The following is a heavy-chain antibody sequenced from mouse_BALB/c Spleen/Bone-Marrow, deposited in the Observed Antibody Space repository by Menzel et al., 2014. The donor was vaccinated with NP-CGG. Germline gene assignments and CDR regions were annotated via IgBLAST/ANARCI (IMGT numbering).Heavy chain of an antibody. CDR2: ISNGGGST. D-gene: IGHD1-2*01. Sequence: EVKLVESGRGLVQPGGSLKLSCAASGFTFSSYTMSWVRQTPEKRLEWVAYISNGGGSTYYPDTVKGRFTISRDNAKNTLYLQMSSLKSEDTAMYYCARRSAATYYFDYWGQGTTLTVSS. CDR1: GFTFSSYT. J-gene: IGHJ2*01. V-gene: IGHV5-12-2*01. CDR3: ARRSAATYYFDY.